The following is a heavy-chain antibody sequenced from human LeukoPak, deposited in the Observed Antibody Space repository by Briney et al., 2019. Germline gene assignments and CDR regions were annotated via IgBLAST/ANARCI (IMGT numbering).Heavy chain of an antibody. CDR2: INAGNGNT. D-gene: IGHD6-13*01. CDR1: GYTFTGYY. Sequence: GASVKVSCKASGYTFTGYYMHWVRQAPGQGLEWMGWINAGNGNTKYSQKFQGRVTITRDTSASTTYIELSSLRSEDTAVYYCARALPAAALPADVWGQGTTVTVSS. V-gene: IGHV1-3*01. CDR3: ARALPAAALPADV. J-gene: IGHJ6*02.